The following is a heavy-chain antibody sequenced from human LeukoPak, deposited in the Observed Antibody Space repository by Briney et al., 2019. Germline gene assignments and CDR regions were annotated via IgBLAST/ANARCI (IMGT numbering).Heavy chain of an antibody. D-gene: IGHD3-22*01. CDR1: GFSFTTYA. J-gene: IGHJ5*02. CDR2: ISGSSDTS. V-gene: IGHV3-23*01. Sequence: GGSLRLSCTASGFSFTTYAMTWVRQAPGKGLEWVSGISGSSDTSYYAASVKGRFTISRDYDNNTLYLKMNSLRAEDTALYYCAKGVGDIRTPVASWGQGTLVTVSS. CDR3: AKGVGDIRTPVAS.